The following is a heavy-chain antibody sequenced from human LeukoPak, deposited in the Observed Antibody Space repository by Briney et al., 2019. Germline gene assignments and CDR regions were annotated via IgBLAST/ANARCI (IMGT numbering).Heavy chain of an antibody. CDR2: IYYSGST. Sequence: GSLRLSCAASGFTFSSYSMNWVRQAPGKGLEWIGSIYYSGSTYYNPSLKSRVTISVDTSKNQFSLKLSSVTAADTAVYYCARARGAFDIWGQGTMVTVSS. CDR1: GFTFSSYS. D-gene: IGHD3-10*01. J-gene: IGHJ3*02. V-gene: IGHV4-39*07. CDR3: ARARGAFDI.